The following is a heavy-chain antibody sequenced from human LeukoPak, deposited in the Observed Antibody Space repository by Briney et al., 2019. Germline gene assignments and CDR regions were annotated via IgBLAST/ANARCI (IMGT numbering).Heavy chain of an antibody. D-gene: IGHD4-23*01. V-gene: IGHV4-61*05. CDR3: ARGGLRWLVPNWFDP. J-gene: IGHJ5*02. CDR2: IYYSGST. CDR1: GGSISSSRYY. Sequence: PSETLSLTCTVSGGSISSSRYYWGWIRQPPGKGLEWIGYIYYSGSTNYIPSLKSRVTISVDASNNQFSLKLSSVTAADTAVYYCARGGLRWLVPNWFDPWGQGTLVTVSS.